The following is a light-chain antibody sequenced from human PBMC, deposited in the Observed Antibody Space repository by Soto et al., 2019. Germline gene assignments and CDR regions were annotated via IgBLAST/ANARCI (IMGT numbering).Light chain of an antibody. CDR3: FSYTSSSTSYV. V-gene: IGLV2-14*01. J-gene: IGLJ1*01. CDR1: SSDVGGYNY. CDR2: EVT. Sequence: QSALTQPASVSGSPGQSITISCTGTSSDVGGYNYVSWYQQHPGKAPKLIIYEVTNRPSGLFNRFSGSKSDNTASLTISGLQAEDEADYYCFSYTSSSTSYVFGPGTKVTVL.